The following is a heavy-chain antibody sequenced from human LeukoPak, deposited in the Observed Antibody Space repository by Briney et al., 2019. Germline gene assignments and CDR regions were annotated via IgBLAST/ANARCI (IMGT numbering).Heavy chain of an antibody. J-gene: IGHJ4*02. V-gene: IGHV3-21*01. CDR2: ISSSSSYI. D-gene: IGHD3-22*01. CDR1: GFTFSSYS. Sequence: GGSLRLSCAASGFTFSSYSMNWVRQAPGKGLEWVSSISSSSSYIYYADSVKGRFTISRDNAKNSLYLQMNSLRAEDTAVYYCARKEGSGYFGAFDIWGQGTLVTVSS. CDR3: ARKEGSGYFGAFDI.